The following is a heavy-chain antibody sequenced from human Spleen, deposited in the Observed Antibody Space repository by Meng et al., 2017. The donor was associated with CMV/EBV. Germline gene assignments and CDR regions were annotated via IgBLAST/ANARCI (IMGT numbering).Heavy chain of an antibody. J-gene: IGHJ4*02. CDR1: GFTFSSYG. CDR3: VRDGGAARQKDFYFDY. V-gene: IGHV3-21*01. Sequence: GGSLRLSCAASGFTFSSYGMHWVRQAPGKGLEWVSSISSTSTYIYYADSLKGRFTISRDNAKNSLYLQMNSLTAEDTAVYYCVRDGGAARQKDFYFDYWGQGTLVTVSS. CDR2: ISSTSTYI. D-gene: IGHD6-6*01.